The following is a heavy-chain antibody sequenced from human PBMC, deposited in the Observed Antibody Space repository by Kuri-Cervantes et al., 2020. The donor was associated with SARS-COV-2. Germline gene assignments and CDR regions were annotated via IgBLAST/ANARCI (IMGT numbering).Heavy chain of an antibody. V-gene: IGHV4-38-2*02. Sequence: SETLSLTCTVSGYSISSGYYWGWIRQPPGKGLEWIGSIYTSGSTNYNPSLKSRVTMSVDTSKNQFSLKLSSVTAADTAVYYCARVKGDDFWSGRQSDAFDIWGQGTMVTVSS. CDR1: GYSISSGYY. D-gene: IGHD3-3*01. J-gene: IGHJ3*02. CDR3: ARVKGDDFWSGRQSDAFDI. CDR2: IYTSGST.